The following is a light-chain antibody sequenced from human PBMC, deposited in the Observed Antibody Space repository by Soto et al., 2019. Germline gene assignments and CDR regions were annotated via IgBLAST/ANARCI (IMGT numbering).Light chain of an antibody. CDR3: QQSYSTPRIT. CDR1: QSISSY. J-gene: IGKJ4*01. V-gene: IGKV1-39*01. CDR2: AAS. Sequence: DIQMTQSPSSLSASVGDRVTITCRASQSISSYLNWYQQKPGKAPKLLIYAASSLQSGVPSRFSGSGSGTDFTPTISSLQPEDFATYYCQQSYSTPRITCGGGTKVDI.